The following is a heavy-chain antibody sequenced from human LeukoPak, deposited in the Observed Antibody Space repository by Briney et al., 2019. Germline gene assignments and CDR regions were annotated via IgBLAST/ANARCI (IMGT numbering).Heavy chain of an antibody. V-gene: IGHV3-23*01. CDR2: ISGSGGST. J-gene: IGHJ4*02. D-gene: IGHD2-21*01. CDR3: GKSWWACLDYCGGSPPDY. Sequence: GGSLTLSCAASGFTFSSYSMNWVRQAPGKGLEWVSDISGSGGSTYYADSVKGRFTISRDHSKNTLYLQMNSLRAEDTALYYCGKSWWACLDYCGGSPPDYWGQGTLVTVSS. CDR1: GFTFSSYS.